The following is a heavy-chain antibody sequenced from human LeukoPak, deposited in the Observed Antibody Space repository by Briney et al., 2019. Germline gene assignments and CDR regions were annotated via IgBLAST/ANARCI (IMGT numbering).Heavy chain of an antibody. CDR1: GFIFSDYY. CDR2: ISARGDVI. Sequence: PGGSLRLSCASSGFIFSDYYMSWIRQVPGKGLEWIAYISARGDVIYSVDSVKGRFTISRDNAKSLSYLQMNSLRGDDTAVYFCAAEVSPKVFDFRGQGTLVTVSS. J-gene: IGHJ4*02. V-gene: IGHV3-11*01. CDR3: AAEVSPKVFDF.